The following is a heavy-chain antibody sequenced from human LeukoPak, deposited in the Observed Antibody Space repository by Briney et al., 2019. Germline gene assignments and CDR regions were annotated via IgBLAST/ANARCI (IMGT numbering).Heavy chain of an antibody. CDR2: INWNGGST. CDR1: GFTFDDYG. D-gene: IGHD3-22*01. Sequence: GGSLRLSRAASGFTFDDYGMSWVRQAPGKGLEWVSGINWNGGSTGYADSVKGRFTISRDNTKNSLYLQMNSLRAEDTALYHCARDGGGGSGYSDYWGQGTLVTVSS. V-gene: IGHV3-20*01. J-gene: IGHJ4*02. CDR3: ARDGGGGSGYSDY.